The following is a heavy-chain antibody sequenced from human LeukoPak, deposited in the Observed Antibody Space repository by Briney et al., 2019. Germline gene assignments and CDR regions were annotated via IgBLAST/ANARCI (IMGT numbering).Heavy chain of an antibody. D-gene: IGHD3-3*01. J-gene: IGHJ4*02. V-gene: IGHV1-2*02. CDR2: INPNSGGT. CDR3: ARADITIIKYYFDY. Sequence: ASVKVSCKASGYTFTGYYMHWVQQAPGQGLEWMGWINPNSGGTNYAQKFQGRVTMTRDTSISTAYMELSRLRSDDTAVYYCARADITIIKYYFDYWGQGTLVTVSS. CDR1: GYTFTGYY.